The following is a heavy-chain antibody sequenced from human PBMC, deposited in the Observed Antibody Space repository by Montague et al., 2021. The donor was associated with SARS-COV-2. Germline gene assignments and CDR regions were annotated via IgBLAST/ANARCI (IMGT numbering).Heavy chain of an antibody. Sequence: SLRLSYAASGFSFSSYGMHWVRQAPGKGLEWVAVIWYDGSNKYYADSVKGRFTISRDNSKNTLYLQMSSLRAEDTAVYYCARDPTYGSGSFQSGFFDYWGQGTLVTVSS. V-gene: IGHV3-33*01. CDR3: ARDPTYGSGSFQSGFFDY. CDR1: GFSFSSYG. D-gene: IGHD3-10*01. J-gene: IGHJ4*02. CDR2: IWYDGSNK.